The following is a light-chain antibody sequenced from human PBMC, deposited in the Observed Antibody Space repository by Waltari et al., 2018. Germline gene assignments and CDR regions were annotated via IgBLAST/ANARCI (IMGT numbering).Light chain of an antibody. CDR1: PGVLHSSNNKNY. V-gene: IGKV4-1*01. Sequence: DIVMTQSPDSLAVPLGEGTTINCKSSPGVLHSSNNKNYLAWYRQRPGQPPTLLSHWASTRQSGVPDRLSGGGSGTDFRLTISSLQAEDVAVYYCLQYFTFPYTFGQGTKLEI. J-gene: IGKJ2*01. CDR3: LQYFTFPYT. CDR2: WAS.